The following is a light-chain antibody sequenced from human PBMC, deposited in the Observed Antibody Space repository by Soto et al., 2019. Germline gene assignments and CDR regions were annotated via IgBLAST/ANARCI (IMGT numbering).Light chain of an antibody. CDR1: SIGSKS. Sequence: SYELTQSPSVSVAPGKTARITCGGSSIGSKSVHWYQQRPGQAPVLVIYYDGRRPSGIPERFSGSNSGNTATLTIGRVEAGDEADYYCQVWDSSSDQYVFGTGTKVTVL. J-gene: IGLJ1*01. CDR2: YDG. CDR3: QVWDSSSDQYV. V-gene: IGLV3-21*04.